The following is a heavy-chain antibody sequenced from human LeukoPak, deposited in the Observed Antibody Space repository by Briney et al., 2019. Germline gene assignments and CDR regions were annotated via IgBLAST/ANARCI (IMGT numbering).Heavy chain of an antibody. Sequence: GGSLRLSCAASGFTFSSYGMSWVRQAPGKGLEWVANIKQDGSEKYYVDSVKGRFTISRDNAKNSLYLQMNSLRAEDTAVYYCARFSRSTSWWGQGTLVTVSS. CDR1: GFTFSSYG. J-gene: IGHJ4*02. CDR2: IKQDGSEK. D-gene: IGHD2-2*01. V-gene: IGHV3-7*01. CDR3: ARFSRSTSW.